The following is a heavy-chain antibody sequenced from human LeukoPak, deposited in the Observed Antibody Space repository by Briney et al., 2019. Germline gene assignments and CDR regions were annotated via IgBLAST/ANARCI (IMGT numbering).Heavy chain of an antibody. V-gene: IGHV3-21*01. CDR3: ATDLIHYYASGAKT. Sequence: GGSLRLSCAASGFSFSSYSMNWVRQAPGKGLEWVSSITTSSSYIYYVDSVKGRFTISRDNAKNSLFLQMNSLRAEDTAVYYCATDLIHYYASGAKTWGQGTLVTVSS. CDR1: GFSFSSYS. J-gene: IGHJ5*02. CDR2: ITTSSSYI. D-gene: IGHD3-10*01.